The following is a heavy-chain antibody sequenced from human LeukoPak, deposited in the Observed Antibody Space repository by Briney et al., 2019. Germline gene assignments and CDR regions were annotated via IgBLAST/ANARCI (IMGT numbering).Heavy chain of an antibody. CDR3: ASGLPYSSSWYYDY. J-gene: IGHJ4*02. Sequence: SVKVSCKASGGTFSSYAISWVRQAPGQGLEWMGGIIPIFGTANYAQKFQGRVTITADESTSTAYMELSSLRSEDTAVYYCASGLPYSSSWYYDYWGQGTLVTVSS. CDR2: IIPIFGTA. D-gene: IGHD6-13*01. CDR1: GGTFSSYA. V-gene: IGHV1-69*13.